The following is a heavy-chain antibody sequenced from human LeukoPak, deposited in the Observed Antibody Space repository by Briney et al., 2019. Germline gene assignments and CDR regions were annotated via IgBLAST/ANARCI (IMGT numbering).Heavy chain of an antibody. Sequence: GASVKVSCKASGYTFTSYYIHWVRQAPGQGLEWMGIINPGGGGTSSAQKFQGRVTMTRDTSTSTVYMELSSLRSEDTAVYYCARDSLRDRGPFDMWGQGTRVTVSS. V-gene: IGHV1-46*01. CDR3: ARDSLRDRGPFDM. CDR1: GYTFTSYY. D-gene: IGHD1-14*01. J-gene: IGHJ3*02. CDR2: INPGGGGT.